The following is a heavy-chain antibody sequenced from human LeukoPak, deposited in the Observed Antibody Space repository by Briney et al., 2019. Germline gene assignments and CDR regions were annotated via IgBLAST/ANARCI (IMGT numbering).Heavy chain of an antibody. V-gene: IGHV3-23*01. Sequence: GRSLRLSCVVSGFSFSTYEMNWVRQAPGKGLEWVSSISVSGGSTYYAGSVKGRFTISRDYSKNTLYLQMSSLRVEDTAVYYCARIAVAGIDDWGQGTLVTVSS. J-gene: IGHJ4*02. D-gene: IGHD6-19*01. CDR1: GFSFSTYE. CDR3: ARIAVAGIDD. CDR2: ISVSGGST.